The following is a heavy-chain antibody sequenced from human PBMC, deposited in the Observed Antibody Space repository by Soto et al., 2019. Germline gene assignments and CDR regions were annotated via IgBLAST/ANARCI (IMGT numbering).Heavy chain of an antibody. CDR1: GFTFSSYA. CDR3: AQRGYSSSFYYYGMDV. Sequence: GGSLRLSCAASGFTFSSYAMSWVRQAPGKGLEWVSAISGIGGSTYYADSVKGRLTISRDNSKNTLYLQMNSLRAEDTAVYYWAQRGYSSSFYYYGMDVWGQGTTVTVSS. V-gene: IGHV3-23*01. J-gene: IGHJ6*02. CDR2: ISGIGGST. D-gene: IGHD6-6*01.